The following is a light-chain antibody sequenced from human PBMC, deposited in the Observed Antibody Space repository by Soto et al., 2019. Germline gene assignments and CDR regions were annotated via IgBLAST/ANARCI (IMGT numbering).Light chain of an antibody. V-gene: IGLV2-23*01. CDR2: EGS. CDR3: CSYAGSSTFYV. Sequence: QASLTQPASVSGSPGQSITISCTGTISDVGSYNLVSWYQQHPGKAPKVMIYEGSKRPSGVSNRFSGSKYGNTASLTISGLQAEDEADYYCCSYAGSSTFYVFGTGTKVTVL. CDR1: ISDVGSYNL. J-gene: IGLJ1*01.